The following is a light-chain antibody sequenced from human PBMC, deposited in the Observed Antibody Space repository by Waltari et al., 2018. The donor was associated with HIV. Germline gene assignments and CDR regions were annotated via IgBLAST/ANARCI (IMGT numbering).Light chain of an antibody. CDR2: STS. J-gene: IGKJ2*01. Sequence: DTQLTQSPSFLSASVGDGVTITCRASQGLSSFLAWYQQKPGKAPKLLIYSTSTLQSGVPSRFSGGGSGTEFSLTISSLQPEDLGTYFCQQLTTFGQGTQLEI. V-gene: IGKV1-9*01. CDR3: QQLTT. CDR1: QGLSSF.